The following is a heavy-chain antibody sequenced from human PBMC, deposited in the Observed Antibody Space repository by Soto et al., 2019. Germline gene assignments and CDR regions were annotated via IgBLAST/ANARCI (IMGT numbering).Heavy chain of an antibody. J-gene: IGHJ4*02. Sequence: QVQLQESGPGLVKPSQTLSLTCTVSGGSISSGGYSWNWIRQHPGKGLEWIGYIYFSGSTYYNPSLKSRVTITVDTSKTQFSLKLSSVTAAATAVYYCEREPLTWCQGTLVTVSS. CDR1: GGSISSGGYS. V-gene: IGHV4-31*03. CDR3: EREPLT. CDR2: IYFSGST.